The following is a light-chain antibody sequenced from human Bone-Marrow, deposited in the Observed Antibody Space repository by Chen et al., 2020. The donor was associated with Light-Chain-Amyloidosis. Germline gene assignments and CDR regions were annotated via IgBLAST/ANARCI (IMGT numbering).Light chain of an antibody. V-gene: IGLV2-23*02. CDR1: SSDVGSNNL. J-gene: IGLJ1*01. Sequence: QSALTQPASVSGSPGQSITNSCTGTSSDVGSNNLVSWYQQHPGKAPKLIIYEVSQRPSGVSNRFSGSKSGNTPSLTISGLQAEDEADYFCSSYAGRSTYVFGTGTKVSVL. CDR3: SSYAGRSTYV. CDR2: EVS.